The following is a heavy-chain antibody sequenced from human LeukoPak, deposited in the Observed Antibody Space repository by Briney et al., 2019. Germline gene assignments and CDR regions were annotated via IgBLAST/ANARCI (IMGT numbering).Heavy chain of an antibody. CDR1: GFIFSNHW. J-gene: IGHJ4*02. Sequence: PGGSLRLSCAASGFIFSNHWMHWVRQAPGKGLVWVARINGDGSSTKYADSVKGRFTISRDNAKNTLYLQMNSLRAEDTAVYYCASSDYVWGKPFYFDYWGQGTLVTVSS. CDR2: INGDGSST. D-gene: IGHD3-16*01. V-gene: IGHV3-74*01. CDR3: ASSDYVWGKPFYFDY.